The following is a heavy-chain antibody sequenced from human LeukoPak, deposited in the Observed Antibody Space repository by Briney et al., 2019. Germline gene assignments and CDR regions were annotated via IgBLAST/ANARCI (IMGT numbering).Heavy chain of an antibody. Sequence: VASVKVSCKASGYTFTSYAMHWVRQAPGQRLEWMGWINAGNGNTKYSQKFQGRVTTTRDTSASTAYMELSSLRSEDTAVYYCARDPKRMTTVTTDGWFDPWGQGTLVTVSS. J-gene: IGHJ5*02. V-gene: IGHV1-3*01. CDR3: ARDPKRMTTVTTDGWFDP. CDR2: INAGNGNT. CDR1: GYTFTSYA. D-gene: IGHD4-17*01.